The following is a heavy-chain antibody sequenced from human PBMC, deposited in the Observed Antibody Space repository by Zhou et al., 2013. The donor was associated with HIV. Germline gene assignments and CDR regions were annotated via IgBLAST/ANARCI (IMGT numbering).Heavy chain of an antibody. J-gene: IGHJ2*01. CDR1: GYTFTDYY. V-gene: IGHV1-2*02. Sequence: QVQLVQSGAEVKKPGASVKVSCKASGYTFTDYYMHWVRQAPGQGLEWMGWINLDSGGTNYPQKFQGRVTMTRDTSINTAYMELSRLRSDDTAVYYCARGGKLGLYWYFDLWGRGTLVTVSS. CDR2: INLDSGGT. CDR3: ARGGKLGLYWYFDL. D-gene: IGHD1-7*01.